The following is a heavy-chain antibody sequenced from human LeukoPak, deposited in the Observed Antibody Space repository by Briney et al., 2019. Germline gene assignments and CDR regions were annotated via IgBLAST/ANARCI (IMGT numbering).Heavy chain of an antibody. CDR1: GDSVSSNSAA. V-gene: IGHV6-1*01. J-gene: IGHJ5*01. CDR2: TYYRSKWYN. CDR3: ARDPPPTGRNWFDS. Sequence: SQTLSLTCATSGDSVSSNSAAWNWIRQSPSRGLEWLGRTYYRSKWYNDYAVSVKSRITINPDASKNQFSLQLNSVTPEDTAVYYCARDPPPTGRNWFDSWGQGTLVTVSS. D-gene: IGHD1-26*01.